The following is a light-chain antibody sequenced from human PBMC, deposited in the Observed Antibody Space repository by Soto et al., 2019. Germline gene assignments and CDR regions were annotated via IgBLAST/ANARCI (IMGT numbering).Light chain of an antibody. CDR1: QSVSSSY. CDR2: DAS. J-gene: IGKJ5*01. CDR3: QQYNDWPPIT. V-gene: IGKV3-15*01. Sequence: EIVLTQSPVTLSLSPGERATLSCRASQSVSSSYLAWYQQKPGQAPRLLIYDASTRATVIPARFSGSGSGTEFTLTISSLQSEDFAVYDCQQYNDWPPITFGQGTRLENK.